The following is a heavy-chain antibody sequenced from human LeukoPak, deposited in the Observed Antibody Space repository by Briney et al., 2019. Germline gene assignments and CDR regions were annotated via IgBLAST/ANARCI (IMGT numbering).Heavy chain of an antibody. CDR3: ARGRWELLVLSAFDI. D-gene: IGHD1-26*01. CDR2: ISAYNGNT. J-gene: IGHJ3*02. Sequence: GASVKVSCKASGYTFTSYGISWVRQAPGQGREGMGWISAYNGNTNYAQKLQGRVTMTTDTSTSTAYMELRSLRSDDTAVYYCARGRWELLVLSAFDIWGQGTMVTVSS. CDR1: GYTFTSYG. V-gene: IGHV1-18*01.